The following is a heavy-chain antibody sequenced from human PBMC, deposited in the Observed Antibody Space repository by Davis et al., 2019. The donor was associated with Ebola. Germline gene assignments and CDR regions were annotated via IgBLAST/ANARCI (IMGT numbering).Heavy chain of an antibody. V-gene: IGHV3-21*01. J-gene: IGHJ5*02. CDR1: VFTFSGYS. CDR3: ARDIGDFWSGYHLGYDP. CDR2: ISSSSSYI. D-gene: IGHD3-3*01. Sequence: GESLKISCSASVFTFSGYSMHWVRQAPGKGLEWVSSISSSSSYIYYADSVKGRFTISRDNAKNSLYLQMNSLRAEDTAVYYCARDIGDFWSGYHLGYDPWGQGTLVTVSS.